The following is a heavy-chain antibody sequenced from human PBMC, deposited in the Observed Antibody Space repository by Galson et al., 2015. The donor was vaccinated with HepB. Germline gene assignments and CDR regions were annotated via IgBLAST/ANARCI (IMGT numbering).Heavy chain of an antibody. D-gene: IGHD1-7*01. CDR1: GYTFTSYY. Sequence: SVKVSCKASGYTFTSYYMHWVRQAPGQGLEWMGGIIPIFGTANYAQKFQGRVTITADESTSTAYMELSSLRSEDTAVYYCARENNWNYPDYWGQGTLVTVSS. J-gene: IGHJ4*02. CDR2: IIPIFGTA. V-gene: IGHV1-69*13. CDR3: ARENNWNYPDY.